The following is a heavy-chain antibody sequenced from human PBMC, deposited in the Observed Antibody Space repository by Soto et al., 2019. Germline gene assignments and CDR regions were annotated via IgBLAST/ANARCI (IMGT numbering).Heavy chain of an antibody. CDR3: AHQPATGGVAAAGWFDP. V-gene: IGHV2-5*01. D-gene: IGHD6-13*01. Sequence: SGPTLVNPTQTLTLTRTFSGFSLSTSGVGVGWIRQPPGKALEWLALIYWNDDKRYSPSLKSRLTITKNTSKNQVVLTMTNMDPVDTATYYCAHQPATGGVAAAGWFDPWGQGTLVTVSS. CDR1: GFSLSTSGVG. CDR2: IYWNDDK. J-gene: IGHJ5*02.